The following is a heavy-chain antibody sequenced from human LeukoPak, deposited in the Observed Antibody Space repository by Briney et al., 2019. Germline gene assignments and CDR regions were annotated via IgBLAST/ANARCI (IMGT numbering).Heavy chain of an antibody. CDR1: GYSFTDYY. CDR2: VDPEDGET. CDR3: AHPGYSSGWEFR. Sequence: EATVKICCKVSGYSFTDYYMHWVQQAPGKGREWMGLVDPEDGETIYAEKFQGRVTITADTSTDTAYMELSSLRSEHTAVYYCAHPGYSSGWEFRWGQRTLVTVSS. J-gene: IGHJ4*02. V-gene: IGHV1-69-2*01. D-gene: IGHD6-19*01.